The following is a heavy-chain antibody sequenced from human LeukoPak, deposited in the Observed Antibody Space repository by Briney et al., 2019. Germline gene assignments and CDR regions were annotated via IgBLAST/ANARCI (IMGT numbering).Heavy chain of an antibody. J-gene: IGHJ4*01. CDR2: IRQDGSEK. CDR1: GFTFSSYA. Sequence: GGSLRLSCAASGFTFSSYAMHWVRQAPGKGPEWVASIRQDGSEKTYVDSVKGRFAISRDNTKNSLSLQLNGLRAEDTAVYYCARDGTAAGLYFDLWGQGTLVTVSS. CDR3: ARDGTAAGLYFDL. V-gene: IGHV3-7*01. D-gene: IGHD6-13*01.